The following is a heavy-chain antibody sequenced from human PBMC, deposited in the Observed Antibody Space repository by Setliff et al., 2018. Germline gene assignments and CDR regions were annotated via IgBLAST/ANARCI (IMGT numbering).Heavy chain of an antibody. CDR1: GGSISSYY. CDR3: ARTPYYYDTAGYDF. Sequence: PSETLSLTCTVSGGSISSYYWSWIRQPAGRGLEWIGHIYTTGSTNYNPSLKSRVTLSVDTSKNQFSLKLTSVTAADTAIYYCARTPYYYDTAGYDFWGQGTLVTVLL. D-gene: IGHD3-22*01. V-gene: IGHV4-4*07. J-gene: IGHJ4*02. CDR2: IYTTGST.